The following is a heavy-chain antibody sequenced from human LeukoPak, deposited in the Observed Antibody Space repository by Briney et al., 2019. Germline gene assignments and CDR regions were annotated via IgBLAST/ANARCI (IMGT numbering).Heavy chain of an antibody. V-gene: IGHV3-23*01. CDR2: ISGSGGST. Sequence: GGSLRLSCAASGFTFSSYAMSWVRQAPGKGLEWVSAISGSGGSTYYADSVKGRFTISRDNSKNTLYLQMNSLRAEDTAVYYCARDSYDFWSGYYHPRYMDVWGKGTTVTVSS. D-gene: IGHD3-3*01. CDR1: GFTFSSYA. CDR3: ARDSYDFWSGYYHPRYMDV. J-gene: IGHJ6*03.